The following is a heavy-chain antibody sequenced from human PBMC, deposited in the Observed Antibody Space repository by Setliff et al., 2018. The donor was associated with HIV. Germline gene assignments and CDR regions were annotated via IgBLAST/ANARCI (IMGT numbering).Heavy chain of an antibody. D-gene: IGHD4-17*01. J-gene: IGHJ2*01. Sequence: PGESLKISCKGSGYSFTSYWIGWVRQMPGKGLEWMGIIHPRDSHARYNPSFQGQVTFTADKSINTAYMQWRSLKASDTAMYYCARQGYGDYWYFDLWGRGTLVTVSS. CDR2: IHPRDSHA. CDR3: ARQGYGDYWYFDL. CDR1: GYSFTSYW. V-gene: IGHV5-51*01.